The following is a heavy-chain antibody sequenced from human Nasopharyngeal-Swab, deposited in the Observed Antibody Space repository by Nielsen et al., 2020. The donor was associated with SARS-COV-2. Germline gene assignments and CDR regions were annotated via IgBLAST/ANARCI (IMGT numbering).Heavy chain of an antibody. CDR2: ISGSGGST. V-gene: IGHV3-23*01. J-gene: IGHJ6*02. CDR1: GFTFSSYA. CDR3: AKDGGWGYYYYGMDV. D-gene: IGHD6-19*01. Sequence: GESPKISCAASGFTFSSYAMSWVRQAPGKELEWVSAISGSGGSTYYADSVKGRFTISRDNSKNTLYLQMNSLRAEDTAVYYCAKDGGWGYYYYGMDVWGQGTTVTVSS.